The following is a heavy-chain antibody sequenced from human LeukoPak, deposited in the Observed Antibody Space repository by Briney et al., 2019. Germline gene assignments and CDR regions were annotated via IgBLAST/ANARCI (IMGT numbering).Heavy chain of an antibody. J-gene: IGHJ5*02. CDR1: GYTFTSYY. CDR3: ASTLGGYCSSSRCRTSNWLVP. Sequence: ASVKVSCKASGYTFTSYYMRWVRQAPGQGLEWMGIINPNGGSTNYAQKLQGRVTMTRDTSTSTVYMELSSLRSEDTAVYYCASTLGGYCSSSRCRTSNWLVPWGERTLVTVS. V-gene: IGHV1-46*01. CDR2: INPNGGST. D-gene: IGHD2-2*01.